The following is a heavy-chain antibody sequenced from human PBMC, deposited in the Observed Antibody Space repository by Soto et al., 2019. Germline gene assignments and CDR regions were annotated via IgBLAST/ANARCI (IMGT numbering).Heavy chain of an antibody. D-gene: IGHD2-2*01. V-gene: IGHV1-69*13. J-gene: IGHJ5*02. CDR3: ARIVVPAANNWFDP. CDR2: IIPIFGTA. CDR1: GGTFSGYA. Sequence: GASVKVSCKASGGTFSGYAISWVRQAPGQGLEWMGGIIPIFGTANYAQKFQGRVTITADESTSTAYMELSSLRSEDTAVYYCARIVVPAANNWFDPWGQGTLVTVSS.